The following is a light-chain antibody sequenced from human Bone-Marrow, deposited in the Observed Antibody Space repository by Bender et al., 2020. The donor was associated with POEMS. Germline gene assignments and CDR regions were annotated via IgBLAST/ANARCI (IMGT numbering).Light chain of an antibody. CDR1: SSNIGAHA. J-gene: IGLJ2*01. Sequence: QSVLTQPPSASGTPGQRVTISCSGGSSNIGAHAVNWYQHLPGTAPKLLIYSSHRRPSEVPDRFSGSRSGTSASLAISGLQAEDEAEYFCHSSDRTLSGPVVFGGGTKLTVL. CDR2: SSH. CDR3: HSSDRTLSGPVV. V-gene: IGLV1-44*01.